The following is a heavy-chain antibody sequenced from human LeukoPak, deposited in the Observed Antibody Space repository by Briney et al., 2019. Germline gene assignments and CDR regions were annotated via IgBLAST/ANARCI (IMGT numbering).Heavy chain of an antibody. CDR1: GYTFTSYG. CDR3: ARRLGIYYYYGMDV. Sequence: ASVNVSCKASGYTFTSYGISWVRQAPGQGLEWMGWISAYNGNTNYAQKLQGRVTMTTDTSTSTAYMELRSLRSDDTAVYYCARRLGIYYYYGMDVWGQGTTVTVSS. CDR2: ISAYNGNT. J-gene: IGHJ6*02. V-gene: IGHV1-18*01. D-gene: IGHD7-27*01.